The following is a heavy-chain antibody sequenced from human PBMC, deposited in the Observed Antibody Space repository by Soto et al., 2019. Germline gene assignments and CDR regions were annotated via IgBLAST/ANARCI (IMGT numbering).Heavy chain of an antibody. D-gene: IGHD3-9*01. J-gene: IGHJ6*02. Sequence: SETLSLTCAVYGGSFSGYYWSWIRQPPGKGLEWIGYIYYSGSTNYNPSLKSRVTISVDTSKNQFSLKLSSVTAADTAVYYCARQSDILRYFTGYYGMDVWGQGTTVTLS. CDR2: IYYSGST. V-gene: IGHV4-59*08. CDR3: ARQSDILRYFTGYYGMDV. CDR1: GGSFSGYY.